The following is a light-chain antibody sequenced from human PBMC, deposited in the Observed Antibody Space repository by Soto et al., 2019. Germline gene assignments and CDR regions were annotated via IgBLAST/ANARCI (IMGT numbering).Light chain of an antibody. CDR1: QTISDF. V-gene: IGKV1-39*01. CDR3: QQSFSTPRT. Sequence: DIQMTQSPSSLSASLVDRVTITCLASQTISDFLNWYQHKPGKAPKLLIYAASSLQGGVPSRFSGSGSGTNFTLTISGLQSEDLATYFCQQSFSTPRTFGQGTKGDIK. CDR2: AAS. J-gene: IGKJ1*01.